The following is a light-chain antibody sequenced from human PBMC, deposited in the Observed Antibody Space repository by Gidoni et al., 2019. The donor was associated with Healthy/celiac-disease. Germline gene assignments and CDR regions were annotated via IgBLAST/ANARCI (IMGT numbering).Light chain of an antibody. CDR1: QSISSY. CDR3: QQSYSTLIT. J-gene: IGKJ5*01. CDR2: AAS. Sequence: DIQMTPSPSSLSASVGDRVTITCRASQSISSYLNWYQQKPGKTPKLLIYAASSLQSGVPSRFSGSGSGTDFTLTISSLQPEDFATYYCQQSYSTLITFGQXTRLEIK. V-gene: IGKV1-39*01.